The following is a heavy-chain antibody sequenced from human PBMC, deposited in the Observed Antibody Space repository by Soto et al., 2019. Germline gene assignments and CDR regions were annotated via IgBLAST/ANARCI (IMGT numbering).Heavy chain of an antibody. CDR3: ARGDHPDSLTPGYNWFDP. CDR1: GGSFSGYY. Sequence: SETLSLTCAVYGGSFSGYYWSWIRQPPGKGLEWIGEINHSGSTNYNPSLKSRVTISVDTSKNQFSLKLSSVTAADTAVYYCARGDHPDSLTPGYNWFDPWGQGTLVTVSS. J-gene: IGHJ5*02. D-gene: IGHD4-4*01. CDR2: INHSGST. V-gene: IGHV4-34*01.